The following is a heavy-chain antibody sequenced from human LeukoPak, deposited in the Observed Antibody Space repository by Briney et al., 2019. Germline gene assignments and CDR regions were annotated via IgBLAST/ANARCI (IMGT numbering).Heavy chain of an antibody. CDR2: IYPSGSS. CDR1: GGSINSGDYH. CDR3: ARTLRHYDAFDI. Sequence: PSQTLSLTCTVSGGSINSGDYHWSWIRQPAGKGLEWIGRIYPSGSSSSNPSLKSRVTISVDTSKNQDSLNLSSVTAADTAVYHCARTLRHYDAFDIWGQGKMVTVSS. J-gene: IGHJ3*02. V-gene: IGHV4-61*02.